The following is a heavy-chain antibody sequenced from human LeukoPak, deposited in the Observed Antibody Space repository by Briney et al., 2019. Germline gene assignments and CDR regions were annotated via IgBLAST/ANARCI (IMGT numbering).Heavy chain of an antibody. J-gene: IGHJ4*02. CDR1: GYTFTGYY. V-gene: IGHV1-2*02. CDR3: ARDRVFSSGLNYFDY. CDR2: INPNSGGT. D-gene: IGHD6-19*01. Sequence: ASVKVSCKASGYTFTGYYMHWVRQAPGQGLEWMGWINPNSGGTNYAQKLQGRVTMTTDTSTSTAYMELRSLRSDDTAVYYCARDRVFSSGLNYFDYWGQGTLVTVSS.